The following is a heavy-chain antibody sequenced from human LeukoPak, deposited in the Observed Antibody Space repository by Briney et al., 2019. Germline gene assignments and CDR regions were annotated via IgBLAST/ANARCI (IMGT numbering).Heavy chain of an antibody. CDR3: AKDMGGRYYGSGSYWAYGMDV. V-gene: IGHV3-43D*04. Sequence: GGSLRLSCAASGFTFDDYAMHWVRQAPGKGVEWVSLISWDGGSTYYADSVKGRFTISRDNSKNSLYLQMNSLRAEDTALYYCAKDMGGRYYGSGSYWAYGMDVWGKGTTVTVSS. CDR1: GFTFDDYA. D-gene: IGHD3-10*01. J-gene: IGHJ6*04. CDR2: ISWDGGST.